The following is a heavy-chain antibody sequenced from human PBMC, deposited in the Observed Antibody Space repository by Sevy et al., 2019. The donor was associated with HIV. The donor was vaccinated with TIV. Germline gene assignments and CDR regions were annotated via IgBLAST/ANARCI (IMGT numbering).Heavy chain of an antibody. D-gene: IGHD3-22*01. CDR1: VFTFSCCA. CDR3: AKRGNYDSRYWYFDL. V-gene: IGHV3-23*01. Sequence: GGSLRLSCVASVFTFSCCAMTWVRQTPGKGLEWVSTIGGSGTSTFYADSVRGRFIISRDNSKNTLFLQMNSLRAEDTAVYFCAKRGNYDSRYWYFDLWGRGTLVTVSS. CDR2: IGGSGTST. J-gene: IGHJ2*01.